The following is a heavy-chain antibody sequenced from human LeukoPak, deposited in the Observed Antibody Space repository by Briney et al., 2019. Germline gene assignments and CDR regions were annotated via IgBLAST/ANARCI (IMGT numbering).Heavy chain of an antibody. D-gene: IGHD2-15*01. Sequence: GASVKVSCKASGYTFTSNDLNWVRQASGQGLEWMGWMNPNSGNTGYAQKFQGRLTMTRNNSISTAYMELSSLRSGDTALYYCARRDNTGFDSWGQGTLVTVSS. CDR3: ARRDNTGFDS. J-gene: IGHJ4*02. CDR2: MNPNSGNT. CDR1: GYTFTSND. V-gene: IGHV1-8*01.